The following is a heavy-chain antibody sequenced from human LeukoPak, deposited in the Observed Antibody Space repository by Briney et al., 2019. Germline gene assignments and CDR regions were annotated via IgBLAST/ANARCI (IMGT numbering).Heavy chain of an antibody. CDR1: GFTFSTYA. Sequence: GGSLRLSCAASGFTFSTYAMSWVRQAPGKGLEWVSVISGSGHSTYYADSVKGRFIISRDNSKNTLYLQMNSLRAEDTALYYCAEAGIVGRTFRIDYWGQGTQVTVSS. D-gene: IGHD1-26*01. J-gene: IGHJ4*02. CDR3: AEAGIVGRTFRIDY. CDR2: ISGSGHST. V-gene: IGHV3-23*01.